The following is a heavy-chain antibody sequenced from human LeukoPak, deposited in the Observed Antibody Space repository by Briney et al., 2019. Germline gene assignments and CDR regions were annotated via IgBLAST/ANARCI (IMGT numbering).Heavy chain of an antibody. J-gene: IGHJ6*03. CDR2: IYYSGST. Sequence: SETLSLTCTVSGGSISSYYWSWIRQPSGKGLEWIGNIYYSGSTNCNPSLKSRVTISVETSKNQFSLKLSSVTAADTAVYYCTRGSIAYYYMDVWGKGTTVTVSS. D-gene: IGHD3-22*01. V-gene: IGHV4-59*01. CDR3: TRGSIAYYYMDV. CDR1: GGSISSYY.